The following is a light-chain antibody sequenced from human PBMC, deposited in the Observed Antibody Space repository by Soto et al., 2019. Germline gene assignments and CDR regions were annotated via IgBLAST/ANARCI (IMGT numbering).Light chain of an antibody. CDR1: QSVSSSY. CDR2: GAS. Sequence: EIVLTQSPGTLSLSPGERATLSCRASQSVSSSYLAWYQQKPGQAPRLLIYGASSRATGIPDRFSGRGSGTDFTLTISRREPEEFAVYYCQQYGSSPRTFGQGTKVEIK. CDR3: QQYGSSPRT. J-gene: IGKJ1*01. V-gene: IGKV3-20*01.